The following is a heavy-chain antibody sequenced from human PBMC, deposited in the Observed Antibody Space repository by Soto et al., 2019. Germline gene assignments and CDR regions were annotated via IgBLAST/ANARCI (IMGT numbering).Heavy chain of an antibody. J-gene: IGHJ5*02. D-gene: IGHD3-16*01. CDR3: ARMASFGTLNWFDP. V-gene: IGHV1-8*02. CDR1: GYTFINYD. CDR2: MNPGSGTT. Sequence: QVQLVQSGAEVKEPGASVRVSCKASGYTFINYDISWVRQATGQGLEWMGWMNPGSGTTGYANKFQGRVTMTRDASTSTAHLELSSLTSEDTAVYYCARMASFGTLNWFDPWGQGTLVTVSS.